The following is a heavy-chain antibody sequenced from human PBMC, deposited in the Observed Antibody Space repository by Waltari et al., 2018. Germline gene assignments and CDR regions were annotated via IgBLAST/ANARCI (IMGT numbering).Heavy chain of an antibody. CDR3: ARVATKTYSSPVPGRPYYYGMDV. J-gene: IGHJ6*02. CDR2: ISRDGSTI. D-gene: IGHD3-22*01. Sequence: EEQLVESGGGLAQPGESLRLSCAASGFTFSRYWMDWVRQAPGKGLVWVSRISRDGSTITYADSGKGRFTNSRDNAKNTLYVQMNRLRAEDMAVYDCARVATKTYSSPVPGRPYYYGMDVWGQGTTVTVSS. V-gene: IGHV3-74*01. CDR1: GFTFSRYW.